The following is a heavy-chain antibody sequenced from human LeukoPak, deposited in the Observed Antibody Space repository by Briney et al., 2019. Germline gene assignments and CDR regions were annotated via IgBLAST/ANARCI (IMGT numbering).Heavy chain of an antibody. J-gene: IGHJ4*02. CDR1: GGSFSGYY. CDR2: INHSGST. Sequence: SETLSLTCAVYGGSFSGYYWSWIRQPPGKGLEWSGEINHSGSTNYNPSLKSRVTISVDTSKNQSSLKLSSVTAADTAVYYCARSSYCSSTSCSYFDYWGQGTLVTVSS. V-gene: IGHV4-34*01. CDR3: ARSSYCSSTSCSYFDY. D-gene: IGHD2-2*01.